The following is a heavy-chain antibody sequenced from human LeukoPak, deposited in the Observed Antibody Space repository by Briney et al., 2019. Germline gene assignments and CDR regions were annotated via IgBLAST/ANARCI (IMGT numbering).Heavy chain of an antibody. CDR2: IYYTGST. CDR1: GGSISSSY. Sequence: SETLSLTCTVSGGSISSSYWSWIRQPPGKGLEWIGYIYYTGSTNYNPSLQSRVTISVDTSKNQFSLKLSSVTAADTAVYYCARDRGGVGHFDYWGQGTLVTVSS. D-gene: IGHD3-16*01. J-gene: IGHJ4*02. CDR3: ARDRGGVGHFDY. V-gene: IGHV4-59*12.